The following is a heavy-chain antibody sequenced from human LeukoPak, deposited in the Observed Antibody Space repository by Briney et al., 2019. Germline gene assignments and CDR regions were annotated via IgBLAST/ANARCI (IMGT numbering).Heavy chain of an antibody. J-gene: IGHJ4*02. D-gene: IGHD5-24*01. CDR2: MNPNSGNT. V-gene: IGHV1-8*01. CDR3: ARSPLEMATMVY. CDR1: GYTFTSYD. Sequence: ASVKVSCKASGYTFTSYDINWVRQATGQGLEWMGWMNPNSGNTGYAQKFQGRVTMTRNTSISTAYMELSSLRSEDTAVYYCARSPLEMATMVYWGQGTLVTVSS.